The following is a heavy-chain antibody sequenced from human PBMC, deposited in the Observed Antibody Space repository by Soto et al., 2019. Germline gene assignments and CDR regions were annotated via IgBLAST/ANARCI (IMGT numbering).Heavy chain of an antibody. Sequence: SETLSLTCAVSGGSISSGGYSWSWIRQPPGKGLEWIGYIYHSGSTYYNPSLKSRVTISVDRSKNQFSLKLSSVTAADTAVYYCARMRVDYDSSGYYYANWFDPWGQGTLVTVS. CDR3: ARMRVDYDSSGYYYANWFDP. CDR1: GGSISSGGYS. V-gene: IGHV4-30-2*01. CDR2: IYHSGST. J-gene: IGHJ5*02. D-gene: IGHD3-22*01.